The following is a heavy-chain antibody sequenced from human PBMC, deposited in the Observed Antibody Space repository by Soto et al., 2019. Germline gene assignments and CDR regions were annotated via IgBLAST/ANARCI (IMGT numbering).Heavy chain of an antibody. J-gene: IGHJ2*01. V-gene: IGHV1-69*13. D-gene: IGHD3-22*01. Sequence: SVKVSCKASGGTFSSYAISWVRQAPGQGLEWMGGIIPIFGTANYAQKFQGRVTITADESTSTAYMELSSLRSEDTAVYYCARDRSSGSLGWYFDLWGRGTLVTISS. CDR3: ARDRSSGSLGWYFDL. CDR1: GGTFSSYA. CDR2: IIPIFGTA.